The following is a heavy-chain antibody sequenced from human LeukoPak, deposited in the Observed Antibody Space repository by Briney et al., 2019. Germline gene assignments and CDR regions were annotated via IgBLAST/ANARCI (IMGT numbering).Heavy chain of an antibody. CDR2: IYPGDSDT. V-gene: IGHV5-51*01. CDR1: GYSFTSYW. D-gene: IGHD2-15*01. J-gene: IGHJ6*02. CDR3: ARRYCSGGSCYYGMDV. Sequence: GESLKISCKGSGYSFTSYWIGWVRQMPGKGLEWMGIIYPGDSDTRYSPSFQGQVTISADKSISTAYLQWSSLRASDTAMYYCARRYCSGGSCYYGMDVWGQGTTVTVSS.